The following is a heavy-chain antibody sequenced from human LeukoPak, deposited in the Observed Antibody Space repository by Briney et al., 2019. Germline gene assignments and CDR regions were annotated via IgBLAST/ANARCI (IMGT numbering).Heavy chain of an antibody. Sequence: SQTLSPTCTVSGGSISSSSYYWGWIRQPPGKGLEWIGSIYYSGSTYYNPSLKSRVTISVETSKNQFSLKLSSVTAADTAVYYCASVVGTAIDYWGQGTLVTVSS. V-gene: IGHV4-39*07. CDR2: IYYSGST. CDR1: GGSISSSSYY. J-gene: IGHJ4*02. D-gene: IGHD5-18*01. CDR3: ASVVGTAIDY.